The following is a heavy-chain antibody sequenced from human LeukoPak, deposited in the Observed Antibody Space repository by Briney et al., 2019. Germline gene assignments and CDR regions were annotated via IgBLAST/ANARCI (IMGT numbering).Heavy chain of an antibody. CDR2: ISGSGGSA. V-gene: IGHV3-23*01. Sequence: GGSLRLSCAASGFSFSTYAMSWVRQAPGKGLEWVSGISGSGGSANYADSVKGRLTISRDNSKNTLYLQMSRLGVEDTAVYYCAKERGLRYLEWTDAFDVWGQGTMVSVSS. J-gene: IGHJ3*01. D-gene: IGHD3-3*01. CDR3: AKERGLRYLEWTDAFDV. CDR1: GFSFSTYA.